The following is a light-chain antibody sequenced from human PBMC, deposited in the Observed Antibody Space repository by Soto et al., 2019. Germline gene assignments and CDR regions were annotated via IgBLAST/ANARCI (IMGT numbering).Light chain of an antibody. CDR3: QQSYSTPIT. CDR1: QSISIY. J-gene: IGKJ5*01. Sequence: DIQVTPSPSSLSSSVGDRVTLSWLTSQSISIYLNWYQQKPGRAPRLLIYAASSLQSGVPSRFSGSGSGTDFTLTISSLQPEDFETYYCQQSYSTPITFGQGTRLEIK. V-gene: IGKV1-39*01. CDR2: AAS.